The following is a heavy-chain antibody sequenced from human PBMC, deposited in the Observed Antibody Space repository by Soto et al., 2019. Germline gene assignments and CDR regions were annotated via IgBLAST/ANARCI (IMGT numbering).Heavy chain of an antibody. V-gene: IGHV3-74*01. CDR1: GFTFSSYW. D-gene: IGHD6-13*01. Sequence: GGSLRLSCAASGFTFSSYWMHWVRQAPGKGLVWVSRINSDGSSTSYADSVKGRFTISRDNAKNTLCLQMNSLRAEDTAVYYCARVRDDWAAERYFDYWGQGTLVTVSS. J-gene: IGHJ4*02. CDR3: ARVRDDWAAERYFDY. CDR2: INSDGSST.